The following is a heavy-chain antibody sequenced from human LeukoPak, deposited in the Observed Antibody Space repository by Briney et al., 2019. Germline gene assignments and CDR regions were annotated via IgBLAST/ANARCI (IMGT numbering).Heavy chain of an antibody. CDR1: GGSISSYY. J-gene: IGHJ4*02. V-gene: IGHV4-59*08. CDR2: IYYSGST. Sequence: PSEALSLTCTVSGGSISSYYWSWIRQPPGKGLEWIGYIYYSGSTNYNPSLKSRVTISVDTSKNQFSLKLSSVPAADTAVYYCARHVIGDHFDYWGQGTLVTVSS. D-gene: IGHD4-17*01. CDR3: ARHVIGDHFDY.